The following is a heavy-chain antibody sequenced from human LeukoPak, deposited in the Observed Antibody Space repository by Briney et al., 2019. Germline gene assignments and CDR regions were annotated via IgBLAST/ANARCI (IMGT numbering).Heavy chain of an antibody. D-gene: IGHD3-22*01. V-gene: IGHV3-23*01. Sequence: TGGSLRLSCAASGFTFSSYAMSWVREAPGKGLEWVSAISGSGGSTYYADSVKGRFTISRDNSKNTLYLQMNSLRAEDTAVYYCAKVQYYYDSSGYPIQYFDYWGQGTLVTVSS. CDR3: AKVQYYYDSSGYPIQYFDY. J-gene: IGHJ4*02. CDR2: ISGSGGST. CDR1: GFTFSSYA.